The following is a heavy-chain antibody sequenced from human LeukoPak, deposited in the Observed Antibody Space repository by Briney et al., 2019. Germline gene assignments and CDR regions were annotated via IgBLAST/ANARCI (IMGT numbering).Heavy chain of an antibody. Sequence: GGSLRLSCAASGFAFSGLSMNWVRQAPGKGLEWIPFISGYNGSTYYADSVKGRFTISRDNAKNSLYLQMNSLRDEDTAVYYCARGQLHEHWGQGTLVTVSS. CDR2: ISGYNGST. J-gene: IGHJ1*01. V-gene: IGHV3-21*04. CDR1: GFAFSGLS. CDR3: ARGQLHEH. D-gene: IGHD5-24*01.